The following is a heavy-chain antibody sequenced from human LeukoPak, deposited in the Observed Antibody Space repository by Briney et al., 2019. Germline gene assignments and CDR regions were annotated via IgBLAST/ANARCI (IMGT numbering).Heavy chain of an antibody. J-gene: IGHJ4*02. Sequence: GGSLGLSCAASGFTFSDHYMDWVRQAPGRGLEWVGRIRKRTNSYTTDYAASVKGRFTISRDDSKNSLYLQMSSLKTEDTAVYYCARSWPNTDYWGQGTLVTVSS. CDR3: ARSWPNTDY. CDR1: GFTFSDHY. D-gene: IGHD4/OR15-4a*01. V-gene: IGHV3-72*01. CDR2: IRKRTNSYTT.